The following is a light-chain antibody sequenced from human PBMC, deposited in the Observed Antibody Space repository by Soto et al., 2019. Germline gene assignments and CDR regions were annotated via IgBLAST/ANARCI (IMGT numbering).Light chain of an antibody. V-gene: IGKV4-1*01. CDR3: QQYYATPLT. CDR2: WAS. Sequence: DIVMTQSPDSLVVSLGERATINCKSSQNLLSSSNNRNYLAWYQQKPGQPPKLLIYWASTRESGVPDRFSGSGSGTDFTLTISSLQAEDVALFYCQQYYATPLTFGGGTKVDI. CDR1: QNLLSSSNNRNY. J-gene: IGKJ4*01.